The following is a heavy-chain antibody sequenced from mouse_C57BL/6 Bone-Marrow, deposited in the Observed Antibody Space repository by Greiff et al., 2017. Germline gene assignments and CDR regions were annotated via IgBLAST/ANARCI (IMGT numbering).Heavy chain of an antibody. V-gene: IGHV1-64*01. CDR3: ARGGLALAY. Sequence: VQLQQPGAELVKPGASVKLSCKASGYTFTSYWMHWVKQRPGQGLEWIGMIHPNSGSTNYNEKFKSKATLTVDKSSSAAYMQLSSLTSEDAAFYYCARGGLALAYWGQGTLVTVSA. CDR1: GYTFTSYW. J-gene: IGHJ3*01. CDR2: IHPNSGST.